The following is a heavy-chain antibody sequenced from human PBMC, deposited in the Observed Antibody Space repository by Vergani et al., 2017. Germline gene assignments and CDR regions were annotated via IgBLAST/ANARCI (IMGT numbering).Heavy chain of an antibody. CDR1: GGTFSSYA. CDR2: IIPIFGTA. CDR3: AREGTTGTTLSQPFDY. Sequence: QVQLVQSGAEVKKPGSSVKVSCKASGGTFSSYAISWVRQAPGQGLEWMGGIIPIFGTAHYAQKFQGRVTITADKSTSTAYMELSSLRSEDTAVYYCAREGTTGTTLSQPFDYWGQGTLVTVSS. V-gene: IGHV1-69*06. D-gene: IGHD1-1*01. J-gene: IGHJ4*02.